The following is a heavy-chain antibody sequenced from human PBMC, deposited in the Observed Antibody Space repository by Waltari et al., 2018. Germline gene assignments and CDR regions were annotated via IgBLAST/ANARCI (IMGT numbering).Heavy chain of an antibody. CDR3: ARGNTKYGMDV. Sequence: EVQLVESGGHLIQPGGSLRLSCAASSFNVSSDYMNWFRQAPGKGLEWVSILYHAGNTYYADSVKGRFTFSRDNSKNTLYLQMNSLRAEDTAVYYCARGNTKYGMDVWGQGTTVTVSS. J-gene: IGHJ6*02. V-gene: IGHV3-53*01. CDR1: SFNVSSDY. D-gene: IGHD3-10*01. CDR2: LYHAGNT.